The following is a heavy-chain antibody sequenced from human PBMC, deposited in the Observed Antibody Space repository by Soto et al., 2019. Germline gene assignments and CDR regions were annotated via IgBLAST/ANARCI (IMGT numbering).Heavy chain of an antibody. CDR1: GFTFSDYG. CDR2: VWFDGSIQ. V-gene: IGHV3-33*01. J-gene: IGHJ4*02. CDR3: ARVDFGGNSYYFDY. Sequence: GSLRLSCVASGFTFSDYGIHWVRQAPDKGLEWVAVVWFDGSIQYYGDSVKGRFTISRDNSNNTVDLQMNNLRAEDTAVYYCARVDFGGNSYYFDYWGQGTPVTVSS. D-gene: IGHD1-7*01.